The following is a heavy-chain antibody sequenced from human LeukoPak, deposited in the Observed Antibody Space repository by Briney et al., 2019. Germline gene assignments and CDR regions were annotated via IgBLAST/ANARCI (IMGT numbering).Heavy chain of an antibody. J-gene: IGHJ4*02. V-gene: IGHV1-3*01. Sequence: ASVKVSCKASGYTFTSYAMHWVRQAPGQRLEWMGWINAGNGNTKYSQKFQGRVTITRDTSASTAYMELSSLRSEDTAVYYCATTNYYDSSGYWLRELDYWGQGTLVTVSS. CDR3: ATTNYYDSSGYWLRELDY. CDR1: GYTFTSYA. D-gene: IGHD3-22*01. CDR2: INAGNGNT.